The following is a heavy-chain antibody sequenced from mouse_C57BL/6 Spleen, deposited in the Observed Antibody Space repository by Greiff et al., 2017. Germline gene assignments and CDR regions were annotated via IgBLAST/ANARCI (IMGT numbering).Heavy chain of an antibody. J-gene: IGHJ4*01. D-gene: IGHD2-1*01. Sequence: EVQVVESGGGLVQPGGSLKLSCAASGFTFSDYYMYWVRQTPEKRLEWVAYISNGGGSTYYPDTVKGRFTISRDNAKNTLYLQMSRLKSEDTAMYYWARHGWYAAYAMDYWGQGTSVTVSS. CDR2: ISNGGGST. CDR3: ARHGWYAAYAMDY. CDR1: GFTFSDYY. V-gene: IGHV5-12*01.